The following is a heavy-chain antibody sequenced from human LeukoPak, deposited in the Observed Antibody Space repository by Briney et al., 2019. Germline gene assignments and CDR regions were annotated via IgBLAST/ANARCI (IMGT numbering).Heavy chain of an antibody. Sequence: PGGSLRLSCAASGFTFSSYSMNWVRQAPGKGLEWVSSISSSSSYIYYADSVKGRFTISRDNAKNSLYLQMNSLRAEDTAVYYCAKDNPHIVVVIAMPLGAFDIWGQGTMVTVSS. D-gene: IGHD2-21*01. J-gene: IGHJ3*02. CDR2: ISSSSSYI. CDR1: GFTFSSYS. CDR3: AKDNPHIVVVIAMPLGAFDI. V-gene: IGHV3-21*04.